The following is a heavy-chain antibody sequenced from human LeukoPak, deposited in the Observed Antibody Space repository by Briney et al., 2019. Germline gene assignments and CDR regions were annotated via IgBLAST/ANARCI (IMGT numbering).Heavy chain of an antibody. V-gene: IGHV3-30*04. CDR3: ARGDDAFDI. CDR1: GFTFSSYA. J-gene: IGHJ3*02. Sequence: RGSLRLSCAASGFTFSSYAMHWVRQAPGKGLEWVAVISYDGSNKYYADSVKGRFTISRDNSKNTLYLQMNSLRAEDTAVYYCARGDDAFDIWGQGTMVTVSS. CDR2: ISYDGSNK.